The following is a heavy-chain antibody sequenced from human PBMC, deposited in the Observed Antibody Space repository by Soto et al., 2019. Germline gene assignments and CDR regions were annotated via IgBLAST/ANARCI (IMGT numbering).Heavy chain of an antibody. V-gene: IGHV3-30-3*01. CDR3: GRCSSTSCHLGADY. CDR2: ISFDGNNK. D-gene: IGHD2-2*01. J-gene: IGHJ4*02. CDR1: GFTFSSYA. Sequence: VQLVESGGGVVQPGRSLRLSCAASGFTFSSYALHWVRQAPGRGLEWVALISFDGNNKYYANSVKGRFTISRDNSKKTLYLQMSSLRAEDTAVYYCGRCSSTSCHLGADYWGQGNLVTVSS.